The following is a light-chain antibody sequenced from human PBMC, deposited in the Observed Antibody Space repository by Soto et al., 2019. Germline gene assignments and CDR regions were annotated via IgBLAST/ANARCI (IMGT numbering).Light chain of an antibody. CDR2: EVN. Sequence: QSVLTQPASVSGSLGQSITISCTGTSSDIGIYNLVSWYQQHPGKAPKLMIYEVNKRPSGVSDRFSGSKSGNTASLTISGLQAEDEADYYCCSYAGSSTLYVFGTGTKVTVL. V-gene: IGLV2-23*02. J-gene: IGLJ1*01. CDR3: CSYAGSSTLYV. CDR1: SSDIGIYNL.